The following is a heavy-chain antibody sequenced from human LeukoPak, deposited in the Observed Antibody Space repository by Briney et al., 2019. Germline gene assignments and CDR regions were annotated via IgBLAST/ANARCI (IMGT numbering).Heavy chain of an antibody. V-gene: IGHV3-53*01. Sequence: PGGSLRLSCAASGFTVSSNYMSWVRQAPGKGLEWVSVIYGVGSTFYADSVKGRFTISRDNSKNTLYLEMNSLRAEDTAVYYCARGTVGVWKVDYWGQGTQVTVSS. CDR3: ARGTVGVWKVDY. CDR2: IYGVGST. D-gene: IGHD2-21*01. CDR1: GFTVSSNY. J-gene: IGHJ4*02.